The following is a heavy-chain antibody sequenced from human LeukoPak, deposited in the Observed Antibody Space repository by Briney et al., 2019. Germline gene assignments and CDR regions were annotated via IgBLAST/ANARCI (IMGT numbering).Heavy chain of an antibody. D-gene: IGHD1-26*01. CDR1: GGSISSYY. CDR3: ARQPHQFQWELDY. CDR2: IYYSGST. V-gene: IGHV4-59*08. Sequence: PSETLSLTCTVSGGSISSYYWSWIRQPPGKGLEWIGYIYYSGSTNYNPSLKSRVTISVDTSKNQFSLKLSSVTAADTAVYYCARQPHQFQWELDYWGQGTLVTVSS. J-gene: IGHJ4*02.